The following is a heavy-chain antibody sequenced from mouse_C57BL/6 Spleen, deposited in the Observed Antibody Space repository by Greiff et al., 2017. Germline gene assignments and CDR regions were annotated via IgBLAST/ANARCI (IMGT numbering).Heavy chain of an antibody. CDR2: IDPEDGDT. CDR1: GFNIIDYY. V-gene: IGHV14-1*01. Sequence: EVQLQQSGAELVRPGASVKLSCTASGFNIIDYYMHWVKQRPEQGLEWIGRIDPEDGDTEYAPKFQGKATMTADTSSNTAYLQLSSLTSEDTAVYYCTTGDYYGSSLDYWGQGTTLTVSS. D-gene: IGHD1-1*01. J-gene: IGHJ2*01. CDR3: TTGDYYGSSLDY.